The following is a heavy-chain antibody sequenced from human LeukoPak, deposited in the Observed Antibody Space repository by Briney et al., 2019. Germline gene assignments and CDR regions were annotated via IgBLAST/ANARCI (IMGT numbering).Heavy chain of an antibody. CDR1: GFTFTSCW. CDR2: IKQDGSEK. CDR3: ASGYYYDNSGYYYNSY. J-gene: IGHJ4*02. V-gene: IGHV3-7*01. D-gene: IGHD3-22*01. Sequence: GGSLRLSCAASGFTFTSCWMNWVRQAPGKGLEWVANIKQDGSEKYYVDSVKGRFTTSRDNAKNSLYLQMNSLRAEDTAVYYCASGYYYDNSGYYYNSYWGQGTLVTVSS.